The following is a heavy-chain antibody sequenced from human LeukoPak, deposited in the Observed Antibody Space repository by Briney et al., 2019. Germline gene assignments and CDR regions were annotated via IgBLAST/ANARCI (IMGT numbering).Heavy chain of an antibody. Sequence: SETLSLTCAVYGGSFSGYYWSWIRQPPGKGLEWIGEINHSGSTNYNPSLKSRVTISVDTSKNQFSLKLSSVTAADTAVYYCARRSSGWYRAYYYYMDVWGKGTTVTISS. V-gene: IGHV4-34*01. J-gene: IGHJ6*03. CDR1: GGSFSGYY. CDR3: ARRSSGWYRAYYYYMDV. CDR2: INHSGST. D-gene: IGHD6-19*01.